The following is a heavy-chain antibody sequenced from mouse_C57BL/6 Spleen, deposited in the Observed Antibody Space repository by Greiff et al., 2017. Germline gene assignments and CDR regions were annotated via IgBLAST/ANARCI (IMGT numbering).Heavy chain of an antibody. Sequence: EVKLMESGEGLVKPGGSLKLSCAASGFTFSSYAMSWVRQTPEKRLEWVAYISSGGDYIYYADTVKGRFTISRDNARNTLYLQMSSLKSEDTAMYYCTRAITTVVASYFDYWGQGTTLTVSS. CDR2: ISSGGDYI. CDR3: TRAITTVVASYFDY. D-gene: IGHD1-1*01. J-gene: IGHJ2*01. V-gene: IGHV5-9-1*02. CDR1: GFTFSSYA.